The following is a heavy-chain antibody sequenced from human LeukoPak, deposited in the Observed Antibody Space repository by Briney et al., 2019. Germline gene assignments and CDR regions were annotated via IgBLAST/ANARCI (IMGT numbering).Heavy chain of an antibody. CDR2: IYYSGST. V-gene: IGHV4-39*07. CDR1: GGSISSSSYY. D-gene: IGHD4-11*01. Sequence: SETLSLTCTVSGGSISSSSYYWGWIRQPPGKGLEWIGSIYYSGSTYYNPSLKSRVTISVDTSKNQFSLKLSSVTAADTAVYYCARAPWAYGNYVHAFDIWGHGT. J-gene: IGHJ3*02. CDR3: ARAPWAYGNYVHAFDI.